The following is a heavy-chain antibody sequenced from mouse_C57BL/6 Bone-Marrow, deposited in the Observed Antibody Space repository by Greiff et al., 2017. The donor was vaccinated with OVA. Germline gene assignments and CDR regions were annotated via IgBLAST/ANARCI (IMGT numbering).Heavy chain of an antibody. V-gene: IGHV5-6*01. J-gene: IGHJ3*01. CDR3: ASPLYYGNPWCAY. Sequence: EVQLVESGGDLVKPGGSLKLSCAASGFTFSSYGMSWVRQTPDKRLEWVATISSGGSYTYYPDSVKGRFTISRDNAKNTLYLQMSSLKSEDTAMYYCASPLYYGNPWCAYWGQGTLVTVSA. D-gene: IGHD2-1*01. CDR2: ISSGGSYT. CDR1: GFTFSSYG.